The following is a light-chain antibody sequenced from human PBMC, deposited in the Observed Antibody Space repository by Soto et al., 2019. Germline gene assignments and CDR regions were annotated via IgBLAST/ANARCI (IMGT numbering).Light chain of an antibody. Sequence: DIQMNQTPPTLPASAGDRATITCRASQDISRWLAWYQQKPGKAPELLIYDVSTLQGGVPSRFSGTGSGTEFTLTISSLQPEDFATYYCQQYNAYYSFGQGTKVDI. CDR3: QQYNAYYS. CDR2: DVS. J-gene: IGKJ2*03. CDR1: QDISRW. V-gene: IGKV1-5*01.